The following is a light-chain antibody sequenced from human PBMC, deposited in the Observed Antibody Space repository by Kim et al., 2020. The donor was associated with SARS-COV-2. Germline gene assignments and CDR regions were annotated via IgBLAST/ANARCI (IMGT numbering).Light chain of an antibody. CDR2: DAS. J-gene: IGKJ4*01. CDR3: QQYDNLQLT. Sequence: DIQMTQSPSSLSASVGDRVTITCQASQDISNYLNWYQQKPGKAPKLLIYDASNLETGVPSRLSGSGSGTDFTFTISSLQPEDIATYYCQQYDNLQLTFGGGTKVEI. CDR1: QDISNY. V-gene: IGKV1-33*01.